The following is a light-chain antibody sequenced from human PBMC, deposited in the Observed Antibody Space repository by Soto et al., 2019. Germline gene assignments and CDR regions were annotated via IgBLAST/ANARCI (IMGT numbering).Light chain of an antibody. CDR3: QQYGSAPLT. CDR2: GAS. J-gene: IGKJ4*01. CDR1: QSVSSSY. Sequence: EIVLTQSPGTLSLSPGERATLSCRASQSVSSSYLAWYQQKPGQAPRLLIYGASSRATGIPDRFSGSGSGTDFTLTISRLEPEDFAVYSGQQYGSAPLTFGGGTKVEIK. V-gene: IGKV3-20*01.